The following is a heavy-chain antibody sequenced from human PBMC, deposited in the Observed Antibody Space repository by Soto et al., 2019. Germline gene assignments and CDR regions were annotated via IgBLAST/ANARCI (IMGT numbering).Heavy chain of an antibody. D-gene: IGHD4-17*01. J-gene: IGHJ4*02. Sequence: QINLKESGPTLVKPTQTLTLTCTFSGFSLSTSGVGVVWIRQPPGKALEWLALIYWDDDKRYSPSLKSRLTITKDTSKNQVVITMTNMDPVDTATYYCAHRPRYGPVDYWGQGTLVTVSS. CDR2: IYWDDDK. CDR3: AHRPRYGPVDY. V-gene: IGHV2-5*02. CDR1: GFSLSTSGVG.